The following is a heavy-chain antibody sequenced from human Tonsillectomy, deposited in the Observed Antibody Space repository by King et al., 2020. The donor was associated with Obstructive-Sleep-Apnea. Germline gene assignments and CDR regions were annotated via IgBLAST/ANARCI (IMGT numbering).Heavy chain of an antibody. J-gene: IGHJ2*01. D-gene: IGHD3-3*01. Sequence: VTLKESGPVLVKPPETLTLTCTVSGFSLSNSRMGVSWIRQPPGKALEWLAHIFSNDEKSYSTSLKSRLTISKDTSKSQVVLTMTNMDPMDTATYYCARVAFGVVIIPFIWHFHLWGRGTLVTVSS. CDR1: GFSLSNSRMG. CDR2: IFSNDEK. CDR3: ARVAFGVVIIPFIWHFHL. V-gene: IGHV2-26*01.